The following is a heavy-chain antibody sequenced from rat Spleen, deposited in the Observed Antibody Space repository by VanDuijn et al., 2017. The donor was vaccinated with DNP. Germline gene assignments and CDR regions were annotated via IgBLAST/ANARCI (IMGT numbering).Heavy chain of an antibody. D-gene: IGHD1-6*01. CDR3: AREEAYYGYDYFDY. V-gene: IGHV3-1*01. Sequence: EVQLQESGPGLVKPSQSLSLTCSVTGSSIISNYWAWIRKFPGNKMEWTGYISYSGSTTYNPSLKSRISITRDTSKNQFFLHLNSVTTEDTATYYCAREEAYYGYDYFDYWGQGLMVTVSS. CDR2: ISYSGST. J-gene: IGHJ2*01. CDR1: GSSIISNY.